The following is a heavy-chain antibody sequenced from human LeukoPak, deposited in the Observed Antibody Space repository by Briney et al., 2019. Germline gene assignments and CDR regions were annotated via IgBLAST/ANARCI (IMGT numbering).Heavy chain of an antibody. V-gene: IGHV3-49*03. CDR3: TRDHTAMVLKPRFDY. CDR1: GFTFGDYA. Sequence: GGSLRLSCTASGFTFGDYAMSWFRQAPGKGLEWVGFIRSKAYGGTTECAASVKGRFTISRDDSKSIAYLQMNSLKTEDTAVYYCTRDHTAMVLKPRFDYWGQGTLVTVSS. D-gene: IGHD5-18*01. J-gene: IGHJ4*02. CDR2: IRSKAYGGTT.